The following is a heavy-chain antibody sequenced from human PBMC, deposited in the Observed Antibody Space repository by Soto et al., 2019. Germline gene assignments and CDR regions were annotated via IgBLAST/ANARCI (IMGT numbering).Heavy chain of an antibody. V-gene: IGHV3-53*01. CDR3: AREGPDDAFDI. Sequence: GGSQRLSCAASGFNIRNNYRSWVRQAPGKGLEWVSVIYRGGSTYYAASVKGRFTTSRDNSKNTLYLQMNSLRAEDTAVYYCAREGPDDAFDIWGQGTMVTVSS. CDR1: GFNIRNNY. J-gene: IGHJ3*02. CDR2: IYRGGST.